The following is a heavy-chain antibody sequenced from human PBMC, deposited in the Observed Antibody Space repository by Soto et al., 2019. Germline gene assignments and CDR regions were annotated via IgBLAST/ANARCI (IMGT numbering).Heavy chain of an antibody. J-gene: IGHJ4*02. CDR3: ARVARDSRGYDYFFDH. Sequence: EVQLVESGGDLVQPGGSLRLSCTASGFSVSDTYMSWVRQAPGKGLEFVSVLYPTDFTLYAESVEGRFTISRHNSKNTVYLQMNSLRGEDTAVYFCARVARDSRGYDYFFDHWGQGTPVTVSS. V-gene: IGHV3-53*04. CDR2: LYPTDFT. D-gene: IGHD3-22*01. CDR1: GFSVSDTY.